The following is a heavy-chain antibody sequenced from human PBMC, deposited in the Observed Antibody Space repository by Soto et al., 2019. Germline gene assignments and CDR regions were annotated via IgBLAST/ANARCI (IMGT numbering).Heavy chain of an antibody. Sequence: ASVKVSCKASGYTFTSYAMHWVRQAPGQRLEWMGWINAGNGNTKYSQKFQGRVTITRDTSASTAYMEMSSLRSEDTAVYYCARDPHYYGSGSYLYWGQGTLVTVSS. CDR1: GYTFTSYA. V-gene: IGHV1-3*01. CDR2: INAGNGNT. CDR3: ARDPHYYGSGSYLY. J-gene: IGHJ4*02. D-gene: IGHD3-10*01.